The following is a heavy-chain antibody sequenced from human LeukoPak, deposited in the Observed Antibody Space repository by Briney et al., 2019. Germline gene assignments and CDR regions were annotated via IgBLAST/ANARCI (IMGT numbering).Heavy chain of an antibody. D-gene: IGHD3-10*01. CDR2: FDPEDGET. J-gene: IGHJ4*02. V-gene: IGHV1-24*01. Sequence: ASVKVSCEVSGYTLTELSMHWVRQAPGKGLEWMGGFDPEDGETIYAQKFQGRVTMTEDTSTDTAYMELSSLRSEDTAVYYCATVSGYYYGSGSYYSYWGQGTLVTVSS. CDR3: ATVSGYYYGSGSYYSY. CDR1: GYTLTELS.